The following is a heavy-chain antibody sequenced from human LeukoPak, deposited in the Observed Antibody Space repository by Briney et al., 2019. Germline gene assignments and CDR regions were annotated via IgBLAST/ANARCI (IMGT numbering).Heavy chain of an antibody. V-gene: IGHV3-7*03. D-gene: IGHD3-22*01. CDR1: GFILSSYW. J-gene: IGHJ4*02. CDR3: ARDSDRRSDY. Sequence: GGSLRLSCAASGFILSSYWMSWVRQAPGNGLEWVASIKEGGSEKYYVDSVKGRFTISRDSAKNSLYLQMNSLRAEDTAVYYSARDSDRRSDYWGQGTLVTVSS. CDR2: IKEGGSEK.